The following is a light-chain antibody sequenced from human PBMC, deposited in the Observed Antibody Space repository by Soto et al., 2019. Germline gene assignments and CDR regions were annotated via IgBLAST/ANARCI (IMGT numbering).Light chain of an antibody. CDR1: QSISSW. J-gene: IGKJ1*01. V-gene: IGKV1-5*03. Sequence: EMHVTRCRSPLYDSVGDTLTIPCRASQSISSWLAWYQQKPGKAPKLLIYKASSLESGVPSRFSGSGSGTEFTLTISSLQPDDFATYYCQQYNSYSRTFGQGTKVDI. CDR2: KAS. CDR3: QQYNSYSRT.